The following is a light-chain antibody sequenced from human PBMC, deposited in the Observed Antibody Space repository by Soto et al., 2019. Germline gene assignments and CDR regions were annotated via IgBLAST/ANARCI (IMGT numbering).Light chain of an antibody. Sequence: EIVLTQSPDTLSLSPGERATLSCRASQSVSSALLAWYQQKPGQAPRLLIYRASTRATGIPDRFTGSGSGTDFTLTISRLEPEDFAVYSCQQYESAPLTFGGGTKVEIK. CDR2: RAS. V-gene: IGKV3-20*01. J-gene: IGKJ4*01. CDR3: QQYESAPLT. CDR1: QSVSSAL.